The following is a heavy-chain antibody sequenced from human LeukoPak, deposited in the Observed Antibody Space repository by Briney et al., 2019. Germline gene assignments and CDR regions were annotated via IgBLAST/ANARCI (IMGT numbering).Heavy chain of an antibody. CDR1: GYTFTSYA. Sequence: GASVKVSCKASGYTFTSYAMHWVRQAPGQRLEWMGWINAGNSNTKYSQKFQGRVTITRDTSASTAYMELSSLRSEDTAVYYCARSVLLWFGDPTPTLDYWGQGTLVTVSS. J-gene: IGHJ4*02. CDR3: ARSVLLWFGDPTPTLDY. D-gene: IGHD3-10*01. V-gene: IGHV1-3*01. CDR2: INAGNSNT.